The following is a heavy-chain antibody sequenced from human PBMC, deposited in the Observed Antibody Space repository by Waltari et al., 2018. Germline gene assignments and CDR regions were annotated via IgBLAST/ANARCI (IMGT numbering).Heavy chain of an antibody. CDR3: ARTQTTVTFDY. V-gene: IGHV4-59*11. CDR1: GGHIIRHY. Sequence: QVQLQESGPGLVKPSETLSLTCTVSGGHIIRHYRCWIPQPPGKGLERVGYIYYSGSTNYNPALKSRVTISVDTSKNQFSLKLSSVTAADTAVYYCARTQTTVTFDYWGQGTLVTVSS. D-gene: IGHD4-17*01. CDR2: IYYSGST. J-gene: IGHJ4*02.